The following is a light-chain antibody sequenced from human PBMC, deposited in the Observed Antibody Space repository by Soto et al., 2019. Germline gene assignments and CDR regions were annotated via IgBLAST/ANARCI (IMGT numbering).Light chain of an antibody. CDR2: KSS. V-gene: IGKV1-5*03. CDR3: QHYNSYSEA. J-gene: IGKJ1*01. CDR1: QTISSW. Sequence: DVQMTQSPSTLSGSVGDRVTITCRASQTISSWLAWDQQKPGKAPKLLIYKSSTLKSGVPSRFSGSGSGTEFTLTISSLQPDDFATYYCQHYNSYSEAFGQGTKVDIK.